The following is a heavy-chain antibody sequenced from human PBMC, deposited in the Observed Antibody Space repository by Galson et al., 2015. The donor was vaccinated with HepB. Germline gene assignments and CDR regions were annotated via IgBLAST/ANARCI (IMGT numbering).Heavy chain of an antibody. Sequence: SLRLSCAASGFTFSSYGMHWVRQAPGKGLEWVAVISYDGSNTYQADSVKGRFTISRDKSKNTLYLQMNSLRTEDTAVYYCAKDPSYGGNYYFDYWGQGTLVAVSS. V-gene: IGHV3-30*18. D-gene: IGHD4-23*01. CDR2: ISYDGSNT. CDR1: GFTFSSYG. CDR3: AKDPSYGGNYYFDY. J-gene: IGHJ4*02.